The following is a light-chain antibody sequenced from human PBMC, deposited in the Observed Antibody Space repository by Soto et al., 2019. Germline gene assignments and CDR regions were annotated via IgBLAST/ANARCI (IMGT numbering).Light chain of an antibody. CDR1: QSISSW. CDR2: KAS. Sequence: DIQMTQSTSTLSASVGDRVTITCRASQSISSWLAWYQQKPGKAPKLVIYKASSLQSGVPSRFSGSASGTEFTLTITGLQPDDFATYYCQQYNSYSLTFGGGTKVEIK. CDR3: QQYNSYSLT. V-gene: IGKV1-5*03. J-gene: IGKJ4*01.